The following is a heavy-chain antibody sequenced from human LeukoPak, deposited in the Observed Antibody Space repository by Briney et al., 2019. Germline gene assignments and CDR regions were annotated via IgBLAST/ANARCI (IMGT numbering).Heavy chain of an antibody. J-gene: IGHJ4*02. CDR1: GGSISSYY. V-gene: IGHV4-59*08. CDR2: IYYSGST. D-gene: IGHD4-17*01. Sequence: SGTLSLTCTVSGGSISSYYWSWIRQPPGKGLEWIGYIYYSGSTNYNPSLKSRVTISVDTSKNQFSLKLSSVTAADTAVYYCASTYDFYGDYATFDYWGQGTLVTVSS. CDR3: ASTYDFYGDYATFDY.